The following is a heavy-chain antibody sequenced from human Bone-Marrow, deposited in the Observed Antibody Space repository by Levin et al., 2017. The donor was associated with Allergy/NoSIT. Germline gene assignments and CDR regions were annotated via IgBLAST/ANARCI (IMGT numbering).Heavy chain of an antibody. J-gene: IGHJ4*02. CDR3: VRDGSGFAN. V-gene: IGHV3-48*01. D-gene: IGHD6-19*01. CDR2: ISSGATTL. CDR1: GFTFRDHS. Sequence: PGGSLRLSCEASGFTFRDHSFNWVRQAPERGLEWVAYISSGATTLTYADSVKGRFSVSRDNGKNSVHLQMTTLRGDDTALYFGVRDGSGFANWGQGTQVIVSS.